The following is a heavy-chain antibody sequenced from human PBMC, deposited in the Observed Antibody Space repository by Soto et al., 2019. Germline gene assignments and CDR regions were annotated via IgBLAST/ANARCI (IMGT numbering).Heavy chain of an antibody. Sequence: QVQLVQSGAEVKKPGSSVKVSCKASGGTFSSYAISWVRQAPGQGLEWMGGIIPIFGTANYAQKFQGRVTITADESTSTDYMELSSLRSEDTAVYYCASRDFWSGYSYYYYGMDVWGQGTTVTVSS. D-gene: IGHD3-3*01. CDR3: ASRDFWSGYSYYYYGMDV. J-gene: IGHJ6*02. V-gene: IGHV1-69*12. CDR1: GGTFSSYA. CDR2: IIPIFGTA.